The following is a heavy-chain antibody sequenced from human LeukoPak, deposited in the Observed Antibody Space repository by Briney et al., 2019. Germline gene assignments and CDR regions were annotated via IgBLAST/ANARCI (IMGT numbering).Heavy chain of an antibody. J-gene: IGHJ6*02. D-gene: IGHD2-15*01. V-gene: IGHV3-21*01. CDR1: GFTFSSYS. Sequence: GGSLRLSCAASGFTFSSYSTNWVRQAPGKGLEWVSSISSSSSYIYYADSVKGRFTISRDNAKNSLYLQMNSLRAEDTAVYYCATRVAGYCSGGSCFVGMDVWGQGTTVTVSS. CDR2: ISSSSSYI. CDR3: ATRVAGYCSGGSCFVGMDV.